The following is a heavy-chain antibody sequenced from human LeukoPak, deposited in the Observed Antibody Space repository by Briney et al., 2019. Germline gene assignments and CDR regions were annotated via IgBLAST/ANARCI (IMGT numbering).Heavy chain of an antibody. D-gene: IGHD3-16*01. Sequence: SETLSLTCTVSGGSVDSSDYYWTWIRQPPGKGLEWIGYISHTGGTYYNSSLLSRVTISLDKSKNQFFLTLGSVTAADTAVYFCASPYNYGKDDAFDIWGQGTMVTVSS. CDR3: ASPYNYGKDDAFDI. J-gene: IGHJ3*02. CDR1: GGSVDSSDYY. CDR2: ISHTGGT. V-gene: IGHV4-30-2*01.